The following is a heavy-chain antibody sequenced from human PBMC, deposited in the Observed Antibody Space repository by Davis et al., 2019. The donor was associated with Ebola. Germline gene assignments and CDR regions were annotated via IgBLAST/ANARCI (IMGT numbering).Heavy chain of an antibody. J-gene: IGHJ4*02. CDR1: GFTLSDHY. CDR3: AKAGSSGWRDFDY. D-gene: IGHD6-25*01. V-gene: IGHV3-72*01. Sequence: GGSLRLSCAASGFTLSDHYMDWVRQAPGKGLEWVGRTRNKANGYTTEYAASVKGRFTVSRDDSKNSLYLQMNTLGTEDTAVYYCAKAGSSGWRDFDYWGQGTLVTVSS. CDR2: TRNKANGYTT.